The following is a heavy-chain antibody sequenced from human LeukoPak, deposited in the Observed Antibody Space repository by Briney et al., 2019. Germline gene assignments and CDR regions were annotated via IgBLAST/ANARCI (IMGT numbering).Heavy chain of an antibody. CDR2: ISSSSSYI. Sequence: GGSLRLSCAASGFTFSSYSMNWVRQAPGKGLEWVSSISSSSSYIYYADSVKGRLTISRDNAKNSLYLQMNSLRAEDTAVYYCARDRAVGATDYWGQGTLVTVSS. CDR3: ARDRAVGATDY. D-gene: IGHD1-26*01. V-gene: IGHV3-21*01. CDR1: GFTFSSYS. J-gene: IGHJ4*02.